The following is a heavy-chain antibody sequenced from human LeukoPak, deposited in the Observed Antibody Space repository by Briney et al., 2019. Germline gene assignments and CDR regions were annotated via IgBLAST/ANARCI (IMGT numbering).Heavy chain of an antibody. CDR2: MYDSGST. J-gene: IGHJ5*02. CDR1: GGSISSGDYN. CDR3: ARRYFYDSRIDP. D-gene: IGHD3-22*01. V-gene: IGHV4-30-4*01. Sequence: SETLSLTCTVSGGSISSGDYNWSWLRQPPGKGLEWIAYMYDSGSTYYNPSLRSRITMSAYTSKNQLSLKLSSVTAAATAFYSCARRYFYDSRIDPWGQGSLV.